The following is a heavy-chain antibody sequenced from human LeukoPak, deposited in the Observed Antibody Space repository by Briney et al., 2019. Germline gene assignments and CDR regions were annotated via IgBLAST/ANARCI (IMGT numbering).Heavy chain of an antibody. CDR3: ARASRSYYHDAFDI. J-gene: IGHJ3*02. CDR1: GGSISSYY. V-gene: IGHV4-4*07. D-gene: IGHD1-26*01. CDR2: IYTSGST. Sequence: SETLSLTCTASGGSISSYYWSWITKAAGKGLEWVGRIYTSGSTNYNPSLKSRVTMSVDTSKNQFSLKLRSVTAADTAVYYCARASRSYYHDAFDIWGQGTMVTVSS.